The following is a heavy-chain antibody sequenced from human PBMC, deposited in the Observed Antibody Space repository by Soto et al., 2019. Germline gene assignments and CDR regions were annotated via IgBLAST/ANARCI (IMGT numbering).Heavy chain of an antibody. Sequence: QVQLQESGPGLVEPSGTLSLTCAVSGASISSSNWWSWVRQSPGKGLEWIGEIFHSGDTSYNPSLKSRVIISVDKSKNQFSLRLTSVTASDTAVYFCARDHLAVRPGHYYAMDVWGQGTTVIVSS. D-gene: IGHD6-6*01. V-gene: IGHV4-4*02. CDR1: GASISSSNW. J-gene: IGHJ6*02. CDR2: IFHSGDT. CDR3: ARDHLAVRPGHYYAMDV.